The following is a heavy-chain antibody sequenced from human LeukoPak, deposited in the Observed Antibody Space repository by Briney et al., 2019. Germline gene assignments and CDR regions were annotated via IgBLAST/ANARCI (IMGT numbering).Heavy chain of an antibody. CDR1: GYTFTGYY. CDR3: ASEIEYYESCGYYPGHAFDI. CDR2: INPNSGGT. J-gene: IGHJ3*02. D-gene: IGHD3-22*01. V-gene: IGHV1-2*02. Sequence: ASVKVSCKASGYTFTGYYMHWVRQAPGQGLEWMGWINPNSGGTNYAQKFQGRVTMTRDTSISTAYMELSRLRSDDTAVYYCASEIEYYESCGYYPGHAFDIWGQGTMVTVSS.